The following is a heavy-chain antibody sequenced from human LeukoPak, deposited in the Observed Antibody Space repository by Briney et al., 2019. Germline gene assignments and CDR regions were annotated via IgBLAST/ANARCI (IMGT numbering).Heavy chain of an antibody. J-gene: IGHJ6*02. V-gene: IGHV3-30*02. CDR2: IRYDGSNK. Sequence: GGSLRLSCAASGFTFSSYGMHWVRQAPGKGLEWVAFIRYDGSNKYYADSVKGRFTISRDNSKNTLYLQMNSLRAEDTAVYYCAKDLFQIGGSGSPPYYYYGMDVWGQGTTVTVSS. D-gene: IGHD3-10*01. CDR3: AKDLFQIGGSGSPPYYYYGMDV. CDR1: GFTFSSYG.